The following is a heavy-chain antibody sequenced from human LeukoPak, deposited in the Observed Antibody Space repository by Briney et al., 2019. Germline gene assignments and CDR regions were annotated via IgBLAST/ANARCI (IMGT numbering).Heavy chain of an antibody. Sequence: PGGSLRLSCAASGFTFTTYWMSWVRQAPGKGLEWVANIKQDGTEKYYVDSVKGRFTISRDNAKNSLYLQMNSLRAEDTAVYYCAKDMSHYYDSPFDYWGQGTLVTVSS. V-gene: IGHV3-7*03. CDR3: AKDMSHYYDSPFDY. D-gene: IGHD3-22*01. J-gene: IGHJ4*02. CDR2: IKQDGTEK. CDR1: GFTFTTYW.